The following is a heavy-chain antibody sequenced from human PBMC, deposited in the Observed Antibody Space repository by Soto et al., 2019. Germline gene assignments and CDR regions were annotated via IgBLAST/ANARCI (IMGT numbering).Heavy chain of an antibody. CDR1: DDSIGRSNYF. D-gene: IGHD6-19*01. Sequence: QLQLQESGPGLVKPSETLSLTCTVSDDSIGRSNYFWGWXXXXXXXXXXWIGNIFYSGNTHYNPSLKSRVTISLDTSNHHFSLRVSSVTAADTAVYYCARHLYSGDSSGSFGYWGPGALVIVSS. CDR2: IFYSGNT. J-gene: IGHJ4*02. V-gene: IGHV4-39*01. CDR3: ARHLYSGDSSGSFGY.